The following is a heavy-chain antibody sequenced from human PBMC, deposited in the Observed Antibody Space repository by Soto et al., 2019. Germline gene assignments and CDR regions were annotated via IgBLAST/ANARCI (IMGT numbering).Heavy chain of an antibody. D-gene: IGHD6-6*01. CDR3: ARWGSSYFDY. CDR1: GGSIIIRNYY. CDR2: IYYSGST. Sequence: SETLSLTCTVSGGSIIIRNYYWSWIRQHPGKGLEWIGYIYYSGSTYYNPSLKSRVTISVDTSKNQFSLKLSSVTAADTAVYYCARWGSSYFDYWGQGTLVTVSS. J-gene: IGHJ4*02. V-gene: IGHV4-31*03.